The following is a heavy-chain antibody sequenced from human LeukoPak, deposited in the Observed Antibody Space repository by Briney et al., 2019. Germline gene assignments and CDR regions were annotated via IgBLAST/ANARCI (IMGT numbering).Heavy chain of an antibody. V-gene: IGHV1-18*01. J-gene: IGHJ4*02. CDR1: GYTFTSYD. CDR2: ISAYNGNT. Sequence: ASVKVSCKASGYTFTSYDISWVRQAPGQGLEWMGWISAYNGNTNYAQKLQGRVTMTTDTSTSTAYMELRSLRSDDTAVYYCARDGILRYSGSYWSFDYWGQGTLVTVSS. CDR3: ARDGILRYSGSYWSFDY. D-gene: IGHD1-26*01.